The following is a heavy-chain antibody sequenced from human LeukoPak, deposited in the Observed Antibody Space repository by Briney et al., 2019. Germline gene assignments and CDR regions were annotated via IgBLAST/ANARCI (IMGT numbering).Heavy chain of an antibody. Sequence: SETLSLTCTVSGGSISTSSYSWGWVRQPPGRGLECIGSIHYSGRTYYNPSLKSRVIVSIDTSKNQFSLKLSSVTAADTAVYYCARSFTFDWFDPWGQGTLVTVSS. CDR3: ARSFTFDWFDP. J-gene: IGHJ5*02. CDR2: IHYSGRT. CDR1: GGSISTSSYS. V-gene: IGHV4-39*07.